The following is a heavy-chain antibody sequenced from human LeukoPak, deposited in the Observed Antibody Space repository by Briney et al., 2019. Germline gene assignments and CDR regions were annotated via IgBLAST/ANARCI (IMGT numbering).Heavy chain of an antibody. CDR3: AKNSRYSSGWLGYY. D-gene: IGHD6-19*01. Sequence: PGGSLRLSCAASGFTFSSYAMSWVRQAPGKGLEWVSAISGSGGSTYYADSVKGRFTISRDNSKNTLYLQMNSLRAEDTAVYYCAKNSRYSSGWLGYYWGQGTLVTVSS. V-gene: IGHV3-23*01. J-gene: IGHJ4*02. CDR1: GFTFSSYA. CDR2: ISGSGGST.